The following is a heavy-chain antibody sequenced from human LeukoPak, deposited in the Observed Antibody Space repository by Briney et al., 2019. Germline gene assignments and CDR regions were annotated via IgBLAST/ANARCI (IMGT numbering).Heavy chain of an antibody. CDR1: GYTFTVYY. D-gene: IGHD5-12*01. J-gene: IGHJ4*02. V-gene: IGHV1-2*06. CDR3: ASSLPRGPYYFDY. Sequence: ASVKVSCKASGYTFTVYYMHWVRQAPGQGLEWMGRINPNSGGTNYAQKFQGRVTMTRDTSISTAYMELSRLRSDDTAVYYCASSLPRGPYYFDYWGQGTLVTVSS. CDR2: INPNSGGT.